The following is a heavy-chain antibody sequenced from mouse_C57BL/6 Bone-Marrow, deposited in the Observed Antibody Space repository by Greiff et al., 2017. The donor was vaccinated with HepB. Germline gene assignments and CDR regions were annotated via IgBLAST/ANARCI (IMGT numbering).Heavy chain of an antibody. CDR3: ARRSYYGSSSWYFDV. D-gene: IGHD1-1*01. CDR2: ISSGGSYT. CDR1: GFTFSSYG. J-gene: IGHJ1*03. Sequence: EVKLVESGGDLVKPGGSLKLSCAASGFTFSSYGMSWVRQTPDKRLEWVATISSGGSYTYYPDSVKGRFTISRDNAKNTLYLQMSSLKSEDTAMYYCARRSYYGSSSWYFDVWGTGTTVTVSS. V-gene: IGHV5-6*02.